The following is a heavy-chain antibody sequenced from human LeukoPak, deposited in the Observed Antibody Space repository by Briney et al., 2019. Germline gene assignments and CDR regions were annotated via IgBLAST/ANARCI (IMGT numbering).Heavy chain of an antibody. V-gene: IGHV3-23*01. D-gene: IGHD1-7*01. CDR3: ARGTKIDY. J-gene: IGHJ4*02. Sequence: GGSLRLSCAASGFTFSSYAMTWIRQVPGKGLEWVSSMIISGGSTYYADSVKGRFTISRDNSKNTLYLQMNSLRVEDTALYYCARGTKIDYWGQGALVTVSS. CDR2: MIISGGST. CDR1: GFTFSSYA.